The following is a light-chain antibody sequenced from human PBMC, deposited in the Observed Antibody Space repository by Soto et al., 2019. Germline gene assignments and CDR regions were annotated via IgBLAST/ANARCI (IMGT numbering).Light chain of an antibody. CDR2: GAS. Sequence: EIVLTQSPGTLSSSPGEKATLSCRASQSVSNNYLAWYQQRPGQAPRLLIYGASTRATGIPDRFSGSGSGTDFTLTISRLEPEDFAVYYCQQYAGSPPTTFGQGTKVDIK. J-gene: IGKJ1*01. CDR1: QSVSNNY. CDR3: QQYAGSPPTT. V-gene: IGKV3-20*01.